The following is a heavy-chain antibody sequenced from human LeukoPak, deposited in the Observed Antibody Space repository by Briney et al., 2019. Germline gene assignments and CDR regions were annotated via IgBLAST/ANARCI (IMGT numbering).Heavy chain of an antibody. D-gene: IGHD2-8*01. J-gene: IGHJ3*02. CDR1: GGSFSGYY. V-gene: IGHV4-59*01. CDR2: IYYSGST. CDR3: ARGDRPREIPPLIRKKNAFDI. Sequence: SETLSLTCAVYGGSFSGYYWSWIRQPPGKGLEWIGYIYYSGSTNYNPSLKSRVTISVDTSKNQFSLKLSSVTAADTAVYYCARGDRPREIPPLIRKKNAFDIWGQGTMVTVSS.